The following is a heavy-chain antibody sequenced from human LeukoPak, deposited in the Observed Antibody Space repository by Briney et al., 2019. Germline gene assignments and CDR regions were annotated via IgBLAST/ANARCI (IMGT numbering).Heavy chain of an antibody. CDR2: IIPIFGTA. Sequence: SVKVSCKASGGTFSSYAISWVRQAPGQGIEWMGGIIPIFGTANYAQKFQGRVTITTDESTSTAYMELSSLRSEDTAVYYCAMRDTAMVDYWGQGTLVTVSS. CDR3: AMRDTAMVDY. D-gene: IGHD5-18*01. J-gene: IGHJ4*02. CDR1: GGTFSSYA. V-gene: IGHV1-69*05.